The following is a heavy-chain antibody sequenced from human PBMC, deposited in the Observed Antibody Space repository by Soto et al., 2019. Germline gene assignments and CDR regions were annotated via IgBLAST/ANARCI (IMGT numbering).Heavy chain of an antibody. CDR1: GGSINNHY. CDR2: IYYTGST. D-gene: IGHD7-27*01. Sequence: QVHLQESGPGLVTPSETLSLTCIVSGGSINNHYWSWIPQPPGRGLEWIGYIYYTGSTNYNPSLKTRVTMSVDTSKSQFSLNLTSLSAADTAICYCARANWYSEYWGQGTLVTVSS. CDR3: ARANWYSEY. J-gene: IGHJ4*02. V-gene: IGHV4-59*11.